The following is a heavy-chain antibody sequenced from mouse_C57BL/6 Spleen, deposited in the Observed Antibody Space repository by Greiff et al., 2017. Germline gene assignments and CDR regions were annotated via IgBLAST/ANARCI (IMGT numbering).Heavy chain of an antibody. V-gene: IGHV1-39*01. J-gene: IGHJ2*01. CDR3: GRAGNSLAYFDY. D-gene: IGHD2-1*01. Sequence: EVQLQQSGPELVKPDASVKISCTASGYSFTDYNMNWVKQSNGKSLEWIGVINPNYGTSSSNQQFTGKATFTVSQSSSPAYMQLNTLTPANSAAYNCGRAGNSLAYFDYWGQGTTVTVSS. CDR1: GYSFTDYN. CDR2: INPNYGTS.